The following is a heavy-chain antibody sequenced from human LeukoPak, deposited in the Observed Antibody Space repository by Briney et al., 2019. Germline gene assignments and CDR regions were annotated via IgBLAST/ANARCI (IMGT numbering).Heavy chain of an antibody. D-gene: IGHD5-24*01. CDR2: ISSSSSYI. CDR1: GFTFSIYS. J-gene: IGHJ4*02. Sequence: GGSLRLSCAASGFTFSIYSMNWVRQAPGKGLEWVSSISSSSSYIYYADSVKGRFTISRDNSKNTLYLQMNSLRAEDTAVYYCAKRPRGGDGYNLYYFDYWGQGTLVTVSS. V-gene: IGHV3-21*04. CDR3: AKRPRGGDGYNLYYFDY.